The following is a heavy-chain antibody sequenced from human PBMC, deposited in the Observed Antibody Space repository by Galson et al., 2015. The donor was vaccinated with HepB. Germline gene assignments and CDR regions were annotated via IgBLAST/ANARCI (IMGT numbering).Heavy chain of an antibody. V-gene: IGHV3-53*01. CDR3: ARARRWEGLDY. Sequence: SLRLSCAASGFTVSNNYVTWVRQAPGKGLEWVSIIYSGGGTYYADSEKRRFTISRDNSENTLYLQMNSLRVEDTAVYYCARARRWEGLDYWGQGALVTVSS. D-gene: IGHD1-26*01. CDR2: IYSGGGT. CDR1: GFTVSNNY. J-gene: IGHJ4*02.